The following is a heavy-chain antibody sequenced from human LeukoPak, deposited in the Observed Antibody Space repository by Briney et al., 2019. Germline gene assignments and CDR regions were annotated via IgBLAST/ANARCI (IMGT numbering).Heavy chain of an antibody. CDR3: ARVVQLWLEY. D-gene: IGHD5-18*01. CDR1: GCTFSSHA. CDR2: ISGSGGST. J-gene: IGHJ4*02. Sequence: QTGGSLRLSCAASGCTFSSHAMSWVRQAPGKRLEWVSAISGSGGSTYYADSVKGRFTISRDNSKNSLYLQMNSLKAEDTAVYYCARVVQLWLEYWGQGTLVTVSS. V-gene: IGHV3-23*01.